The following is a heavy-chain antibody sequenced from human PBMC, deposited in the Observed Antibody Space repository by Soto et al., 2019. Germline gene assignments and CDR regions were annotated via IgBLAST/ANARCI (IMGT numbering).Heavy chain of an antibody. V-gene: IGHV4-59*08. CDR2: IYYSGST. J-gene: IGHJ6*02. Sequence: SETLSLTCTVSGGSISSYYWSWIRQPPGKGLEWIGCIYYSGSTNYNPSLKSRVTISVDTSKNQFSLKLSSVTAADTAVYYCARDVDTAMVTRFNYGMDVWGQGTTVTVSS. CDR3: ARDVDTAMVTRFNYGMDV. D-gene: IGHD5-18*01. CDR1: GGSISSYY.